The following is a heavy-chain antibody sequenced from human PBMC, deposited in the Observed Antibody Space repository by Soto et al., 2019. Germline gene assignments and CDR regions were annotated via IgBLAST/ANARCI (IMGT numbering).Heavy chain of an antibody. CDR1: GYSVSSSDYY. V-gene: IGHV4-39*01. D-gene: IGHD2-15*01. J-gene: IGHJ6*02. CDR3: APLSVSLSGPYGIHV. Sequence: SEPLSLSCSVSGYSVSSSDYYWAWIRQPPGKGLEWIGSMFYSGLTYYNPSLKSRVTLSVDTSKNQFSVRLNSVTAADKAVYYCAPLSVSLSGPYGIHVWGQGTTVTVSS. CDR2: MFYSGLT.